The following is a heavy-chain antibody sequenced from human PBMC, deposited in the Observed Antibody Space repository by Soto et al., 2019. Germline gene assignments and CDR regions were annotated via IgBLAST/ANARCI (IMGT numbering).Heavy chain of an antibody. CDR1: GGSISSSSYY. V-gene: IGHV4-39*01. CDR3: RRSSRYSTDV. D-gene: IGHD6-19*01. J-gene: IGHJ6*02. Sequence: SETLSLTCTVSGGSISSSSYYWGWIRQPPGKGLERIGSIYYSGNTYYNPSLKSGVTISADTSKNQFSLNLISVTAADTAVYYCRRSSRYSTDVWGQGITVTGSS. CDR2: IYYSGNT.